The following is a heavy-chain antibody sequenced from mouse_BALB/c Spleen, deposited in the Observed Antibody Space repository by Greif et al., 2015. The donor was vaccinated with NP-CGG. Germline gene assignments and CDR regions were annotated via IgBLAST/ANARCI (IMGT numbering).Heavy chain of an antibody. Sequence: EVKLVESGGGLVKPGGSLKLSCAASGFTFSSYAMSWVRQTPEKRLEWVATISSGGSYTYYPDSVKGRFTISRDNAKNTLYLQMSSLGSEDTAMYYCARHEGDRYDGFDYWGQGTTLTVSS. CDR1: GFTFSSYA. CDR3: ARHEGDRYDGFDY. J-gene: IGHJ2*01. D-gene: IGHD2-14*01. CDR2: ISSGGSYT. V-gene: IGHV5-9-3*01.